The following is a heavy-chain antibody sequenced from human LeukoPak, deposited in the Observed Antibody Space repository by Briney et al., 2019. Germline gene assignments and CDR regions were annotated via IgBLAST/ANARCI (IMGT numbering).Heavy chain of an antibody. D-gene: IGHD3-3*01. V-gene: IGHV4-59*08. CDR3: ARATYYDFWSGTSYGMDV. J-gene: IGHJ6*02. CDR2: IYYSGST. Sequence: PSETLSLTCTVSGGSINGYSWSWVRQPPGKGLEWIAYIYYSGSTNYNPSLKSRVTISLDTSKKQFSLKLSSVTAADTAVYSCARATYYDFWSGTSYGMDVWGQGTTVIVSS. CDR1: GGSINGYS.